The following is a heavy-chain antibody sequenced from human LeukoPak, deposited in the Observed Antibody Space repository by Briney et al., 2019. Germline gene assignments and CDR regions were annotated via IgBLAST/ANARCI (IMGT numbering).Heavy chain of an antibody. Sequence: PGGSLRLSCAASGFTFSSYAMSWVRQAPGKGLEWVSDISGGGATTFYADSVKGRFTISRDNSKNTLYLQLSSLGAEDTAVYYCAKSTGYSTTGRDFDSWGRGTLVTVSS. CDR3: AKSTGYSTTGRDFDS. CDR2: ISGGGATT. CDR1: GFTFSSYA. D-gene: IGHD6-13*01. J-gene: IGHJ4*02. V-gene: IGHV3-23*01.